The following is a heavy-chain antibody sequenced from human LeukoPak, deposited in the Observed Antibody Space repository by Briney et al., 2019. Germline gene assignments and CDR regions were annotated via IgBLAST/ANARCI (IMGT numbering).Heavy chain of an antibody. Sequence: ASVKVSCKPSGYTFTSYGISWVRQAPGQGLEWMGWISAYNGNTNYAQKLQGRVTMTTDTSTSTAYMELRSLRSDDTAVYYCARDWVVPAAIPGGLYYYYGMDVWGQGTTVTVSS. V-gene: IGHV1-18*01. D-gene: IGHD2-2*01. CDR3: ARDWVVPAAIPGGLYYYYGMDV. J-gene: IGHJ6*02. CDR2: ISAYNGNT. CDR1: GYTFTSYG.